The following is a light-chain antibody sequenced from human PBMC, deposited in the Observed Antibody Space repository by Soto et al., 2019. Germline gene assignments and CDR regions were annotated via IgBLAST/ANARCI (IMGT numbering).Light chain of an antibody. CDR2: AAS. CDR1: QGISSY. V-gene: IGKV1-9*01. Sequence: DIQLTQSPSFLSASVGDRVTITCRASQGISSYLAWYQQKPGKAPKLLIYAASTLQSGVPSRFSGSGSGTEFTLPISSLQPEDFATYYCQQLNSSPHTFGQGTKLEIK. CDR3: QQLNSSPHT. J-gene: IGKJ2*01.